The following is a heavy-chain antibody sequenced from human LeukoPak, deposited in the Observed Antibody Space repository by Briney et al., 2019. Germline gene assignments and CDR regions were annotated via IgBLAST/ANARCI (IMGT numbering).Heavy chain of an antibody. CDR1: GGSISDYY. J-gene: IGHJ6*02. D-gene: IGHD2-15*01. CDR2: IYSSGST. CDR3: ARDFSHGSGRYFYEGMDV. Sequence: SETLSLTCTVSGGSISDYYWSWIRQPAGKGLEWIGHIYSSGSTYYNPSLKSRVTMSVDMSKNQFSLKLSSVTAADTAVYYCARDFSHGSGRYFYEGMDVWGQGTTVTVSS. V-gene: IGHV4-4*07.